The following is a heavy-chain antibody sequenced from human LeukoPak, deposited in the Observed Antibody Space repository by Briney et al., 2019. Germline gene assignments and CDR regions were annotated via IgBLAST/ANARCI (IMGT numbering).Heavy chain of an antibody. CDR3: AKDLGSPYIAAAGNYYFDY. J-gene: IGHJ4*02. CDR1: GFTFSSYA. Sequence: GGSLRLSCAASGFTFSSYAMSWVRQAPGKGLEWVSAISGSGGSTYYADSVKGRFTISRDNSKNTLYLQMNSLRAEDTAVYYCAKDLGSPYIAAAGNYYFDYWGQGTLVTVSS. CDR2: ISGSGGST. V-gene: IGHV3-23*01. D-gene: IGHD6-13*01.